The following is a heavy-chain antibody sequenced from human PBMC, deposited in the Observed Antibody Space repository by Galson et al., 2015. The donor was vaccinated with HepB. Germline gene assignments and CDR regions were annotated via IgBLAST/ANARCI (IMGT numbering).Heavy chain of an antibody. CDR1: GYNFNNYG. D-gene: IGHD1-1*01. J-gene: IGHJ6*04. CDR3: ARDSRLELRLNNYFSYGMDV. Sequence: VKVSCKASGYNFNNYGLSWIRQAPGPGLEWMGWFSGYDGSTNYAQKFQGRVTMTADASTGTAYLELRDLRSDDTAVYYCARDSRLELRLNNYFSYGMDVWGEGSAVTVSS. CDR2: FSGYDGST. V-gene: IGHV1-18*01.